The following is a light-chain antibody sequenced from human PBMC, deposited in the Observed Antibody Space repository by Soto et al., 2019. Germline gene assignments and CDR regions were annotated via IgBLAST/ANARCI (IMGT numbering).Light chain of an antibody. Sequence: EIVLTQAPATLSLSPGDRATLCCRASQSVSSYLAWYQQKPGQAPRILIYDASNRATGIPARFSGSGSGTDCTLTISSLEPEDFSVYYCQQRSNWPPHFGQGTRLEIK. CDR1: QSVSSY. CDR3: QQRSNWPPH. J-gene: IGKJ5*01. CDR2: DAS. V-gene: IGKV3-11*01.